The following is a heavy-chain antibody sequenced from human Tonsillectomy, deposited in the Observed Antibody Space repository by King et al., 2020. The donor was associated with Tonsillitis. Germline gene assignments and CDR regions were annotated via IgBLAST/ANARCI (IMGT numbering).Heavy chain of an antibody. CDR1: GYIFTNYW. D-gene: IGHD1-7*01. J-gene: IGHJ6*02. CDR3: ARVCELCPPPRHYGMDV. CDR2: TDPSDSET. V-gene: IGHV5-51*01. Sequence: VQLVESGAEVKKPGESLKISCKGSGYIFTNYWIGWVRQIPGKGLEWMGITDPSDSETRYSPSFQGQVTILVDKSVSTAYLQWNSLKASDTAMYYCARVCELCPPPRHYGMDVWGQGTTVTVSS.